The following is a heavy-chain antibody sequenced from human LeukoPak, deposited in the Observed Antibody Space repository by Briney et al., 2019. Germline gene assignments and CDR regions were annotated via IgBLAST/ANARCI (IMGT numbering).Heavy chain of an antibody. Sequence: ASVKVSCKVSGYTLTELSMHWVRQAPGKGLEWMGGFDPEDGETIYAQKFQGRVTMTEDTSTDTAYMELSSLRSEDTAVYYCATLHYDFWGGSSWGQGTLVTVSS. V-gene: IGHV1-24*01. J-gene: IGHJ4*02. D-gene: IGHD3-3*01. CDR3: ATLHYDFWGGSS. CDR2: FDPEDGET. CDR1: GYTLTELS.